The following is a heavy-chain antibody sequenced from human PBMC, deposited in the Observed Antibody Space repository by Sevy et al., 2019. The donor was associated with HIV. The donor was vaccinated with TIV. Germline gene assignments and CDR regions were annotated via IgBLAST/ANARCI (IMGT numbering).Heavy chain of an antibody. CDR2: IYSGGNT. Sequence: GGSLRLSCAASGFTVSSNYMTWVRQAPGKGLEWVSVIYSGGNTYYADSVKGRFTTSRDNSKKTLYLQMNSLRAEDTAVSYSARCRRGYCRSTSCYPYGMDVWGQGTTVTVSS. CDR1: GFTVSSNY. J-gene: IGHJ6*02. CDR3: ARCRRGYCRSTSCYPYGMDV. V-gene: IGHV3-53*01. D-gene: IGHD2-2*01.